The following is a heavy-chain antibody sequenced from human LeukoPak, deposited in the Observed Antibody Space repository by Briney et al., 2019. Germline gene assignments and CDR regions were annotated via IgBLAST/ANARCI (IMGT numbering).Heavy chain of an antibody. CDR1: GFTFSSYA. CDR2: ITSGGST. J-gene: IGHJ6*03. D-gene: IGHD3-10*01. Sequence: GGSLRLSCAASGFTFSSYAMSWVRQAPGKGLEWVSGITSGGSTYQVDSVKGRFTISRDNSKNTLYLQMNSLRAEDTPVYYCAKTRGSAYYMDVWGNGTTVTVSS. V-gene: IGHV3-23*01. CDR3: AKTRGSAYYMDV.